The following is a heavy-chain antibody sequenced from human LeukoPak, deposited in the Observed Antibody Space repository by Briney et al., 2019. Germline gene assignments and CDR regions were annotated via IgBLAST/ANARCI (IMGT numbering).Heavy chain of an antibody. CDR3: ARVSPNTVTTLQYFDY. Sequence: KPSETLSLTCTVSGGSISSYYWSWIRQPPGKGLEWIGYIYYSGSTNYNPSLKSRVTISVDTSKKQFSLKLSSVTAADTAVYYCARVSPNTVTTLQYFDYWGQGTLVTVSS. CDR1: GGSISSYY. CDR2: IYYSGST. V-gene: IGHV4-59*01. D-gene: IGHD4-17*01. J-gene: IGHJ4*02.